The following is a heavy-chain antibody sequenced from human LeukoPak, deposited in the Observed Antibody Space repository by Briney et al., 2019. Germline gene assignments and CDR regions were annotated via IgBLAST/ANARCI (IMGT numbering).Heavy chain of an antibody. CDR2: IYYSGST. CDR3: ARRPDYGVYFDY. J-gene: IGHJ4*02. Sequence: SETLSLTCTVSGGSISSSSYYWGWIRQPPGKGLEWIGSIYYSGSTYYNPSLKSRVTISVDTSKNQFSLKLSSVTAADTAVYYCARRPDYGVYFDYWGQGTLVTVSS. V-gene: IGHV4-39*01. D-gene: IGHD4-17*01. CDR1: GGSISSSSYY.